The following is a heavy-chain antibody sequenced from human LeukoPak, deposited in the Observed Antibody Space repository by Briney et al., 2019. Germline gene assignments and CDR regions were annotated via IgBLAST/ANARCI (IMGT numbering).Heavy chain of an antibody. V-gene: IGHV5-10-1*01. J-gene: IGHJ6*04. Sequence: GESLKISCKGSGYSFTSYWISWVRQMPGKGLEWMGRIDPSDSYTNSSPSFQGHVTISADKSISTAYLQWSSLKASDTAMYYCARQTMVRGVYYYGMDVWGKGTTVTASS. D-gene: IGHD3-10*01. CDR2: IDPSDSYT. CDR1: GYSFTSYW. CDR3: ARQTMVRGVYYYGMDV.